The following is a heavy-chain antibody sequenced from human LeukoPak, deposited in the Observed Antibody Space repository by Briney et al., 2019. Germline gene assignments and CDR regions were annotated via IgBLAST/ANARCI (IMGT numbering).Heavy chain of an antibody. J-gene: IGHJ4*02. CDR2: IYHSGST. V-gene: IGHV4-30-2*01. Sequence: SSETLSLTCAVSGGSISSGGYSWSWIRQPPGKGLEWIGYIYHSGSTYYNPSLKSRVTISVDRSKNQFSLKLSSVTAADTAVYYCARVSHDSSGYYPHYFDYWSQGTLVTVSS. CDR3: ARVSHDSSGYYPHYFDY. D-gene: IGHD3-22*01. CDR1: GGSISSGGYS.